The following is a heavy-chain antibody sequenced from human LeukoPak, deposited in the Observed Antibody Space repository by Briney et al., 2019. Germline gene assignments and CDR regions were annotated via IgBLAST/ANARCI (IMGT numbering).Heavy chain of an antibody. CDR3: ARDLSTENYYYYYYMDV. CDR2: INPSGGST. V-gene: IGHV1-46*01. CDR1: GYTSTSYY. Sequence: ASVKVSCKASGYTSTSYYMHWVRQAPGQGLEWMGIINPSGGSTSYAQKFQGRVTMTRDMSTSTVYMELSSLRSEDTAVYYCARDLSTENYYYYYYMDVWGKGTTVTVSS. D-gene: IGHD5/OR15-5a*01. J-gene: IGHJ6*03.